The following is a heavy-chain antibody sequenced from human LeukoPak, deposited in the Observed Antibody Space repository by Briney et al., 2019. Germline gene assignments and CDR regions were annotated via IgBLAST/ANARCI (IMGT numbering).Heavy chain of an antibody. Sequence: GGSLSLSCAASGFTVSSNYMSWVRQVPGKGLEWVSVIYSGGRTYYADSVKGRFTISRDNSKNTLYLQMNSLRAEDAAVYYCARSPDGLMGATSDWGQGALVTVSS. CDR3: ARSPDGLMGATSD. CDR1: GFTVSSNY. J-gene: IGHJ4*02. CDR2: IYSGGRT. V-gene: IGHV3-53*01. D-gene: IGHD1-26*01.